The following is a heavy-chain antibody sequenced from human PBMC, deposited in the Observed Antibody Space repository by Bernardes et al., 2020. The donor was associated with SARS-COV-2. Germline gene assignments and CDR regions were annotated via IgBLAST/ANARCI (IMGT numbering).Heavy chain of an antibody. Sequence: GGSLRLSCAASGFTVSSNYMSWVRQAPGKGLEWVSVIYSGGSTYYADSVKGRFTISRHTSKNTLYLQMNSLRAEDTAVYYCARDQRTTYYDILTGYTYYYYYMDVWGKGTTVTVSS. CDR2: IYSGGST. V-gene: IGHV3-53*04. D-gene: IGHD3-9*01. J-gene: IGHJ6*03. CDR1: GFTVSSNY. CDR3: ARDQRTTYYDILTGYTYYYYYMDV.